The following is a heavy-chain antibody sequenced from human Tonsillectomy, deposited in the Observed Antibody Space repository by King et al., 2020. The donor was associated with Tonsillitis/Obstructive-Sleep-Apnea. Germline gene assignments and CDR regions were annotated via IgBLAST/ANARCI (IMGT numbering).Heavy chain of an antibody. CDR2: ISAYNGNT. CDR3: ASDLEEDIVVVPDAEFHI. D-gene: IGHD2-2*01. V-gene: IGHV1-18*01. J-gene: IGHJ3*02. Sequence: QLVQSGAEVKKPGASVKVSCKASGYTFTSYGISWVRQAPGQGLEWMGWISAYNGNTNYAQKLQGRVTMTTDTSTSTAYMELRSLRADDTAGYYCASDLEEDIVVVPDAEFHIWGQGTLVTVSS. CDR1: GYTFTSYG.